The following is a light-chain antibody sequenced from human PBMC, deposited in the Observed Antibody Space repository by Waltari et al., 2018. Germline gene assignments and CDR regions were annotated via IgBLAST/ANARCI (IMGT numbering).Light chain of an antibody. J-gene: IGKJ3*01. CDR3: QQYYSTPT. CDR2: WAS. V-gene: IGKV4-1*01. CDR1: QSVLYSSNNKNY. Sequence: DIVMTQAPDSLAVSLGERATINCKSSQSVLYSSNNKNYLAWYQQKPGQPPKLLIYWASTRDSGVPDRFSGSGSGTDFTLTISSLQAEDVSVYYCQQYYSTPTFGPWTKVDIK.